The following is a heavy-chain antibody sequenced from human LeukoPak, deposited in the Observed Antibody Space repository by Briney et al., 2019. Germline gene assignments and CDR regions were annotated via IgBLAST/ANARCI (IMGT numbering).Heavy chain of an antibody. D-gene: IGHD6-6*01. CDR2: IYYSGST. J-gene: IGHJ4*02. Sequence: SETLSLTCTVSGGSISSYYWSWIRQTPGKGLEWIGYIYYSGSTNYNPSLKSRVTISVDTSKNQFSLKLSSVTAADTAVYYCARVVRRIPPYFDYWGQRTLVTVSS. CDR1: GGSISSYY. CDR3: ARVVRRIPPYFDY. V-gene: IGHV4-59*01.